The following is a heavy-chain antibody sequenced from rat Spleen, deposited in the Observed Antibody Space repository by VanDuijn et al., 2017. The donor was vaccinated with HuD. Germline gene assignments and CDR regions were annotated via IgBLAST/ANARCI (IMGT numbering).Heavy chain of an antibody. D-gene: IGHD1-12*02. CDR2: ISNAGGST. Sequence: EVQLVESGGGLVQPGRSLRLSCAASGFTFNNFWMTWIRQAPGKGLEWVASISNAGGSTYYLDSVKGRFTISRDNAQNTLYLQMNSLRSEDTATYYCTRDYYDGSYYYFDYWGQGVMVTVSS. V-gene: IGHV5-31*01. CDR3: TRDYYDGSYYYFDY. J-gene: IGHJ2*01. CDR1: GFTFNNFW.